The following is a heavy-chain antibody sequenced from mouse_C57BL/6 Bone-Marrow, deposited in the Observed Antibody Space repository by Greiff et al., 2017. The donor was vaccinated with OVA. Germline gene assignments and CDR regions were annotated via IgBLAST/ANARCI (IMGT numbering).Heavy chain of an antibody. Sequence: EVQLQQSGAELVRPGASVKLSCTASGFNIKDDYMHWVKQRPEQGLEWIGWIDPENGDTEYASKFQGKATITADTSSNTAYLQLSSLTSEDTAVYYCTTAYPKGLCFAYWGQGTLVTVSA. CDR1: GFNIKDDY. D-gene: IGHD3-3*01. CDR3: TTAYPKGLCFAY. V-gene: IGHV14-4*01. CDR2: IDPENGDT. J-gene: IGHJ3*01.